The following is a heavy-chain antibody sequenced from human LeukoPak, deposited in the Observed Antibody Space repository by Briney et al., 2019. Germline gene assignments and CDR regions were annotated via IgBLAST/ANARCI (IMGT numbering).Heavy chain of an antibody. Sequence: SETLSLTCTVSGSSISSYYWSWIRQPPGKGLEWIGYIYYSGSTNYNPSLKSRVTISVDTSKNQFSLKLSSVTAADTAVYYCARQKSYCSSTSCYSSFLDYWGQGTLVTVSS. CDR3: ARQKSYCSSTSCYSSFLDY. J-gene: IGHJ4*02. CDR1: GSSISSYY. CDR2: IYYSGST. V-gene: IGHV4-59*08. D-gene: IGHD2-2*01.